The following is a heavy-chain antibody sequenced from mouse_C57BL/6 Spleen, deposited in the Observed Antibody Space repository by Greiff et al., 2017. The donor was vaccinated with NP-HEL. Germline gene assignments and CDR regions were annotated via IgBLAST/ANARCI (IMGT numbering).Heavy chain of an antibody. CDR1: GFTFSDYY. Sequence: EVQRVESGGGLVQPGGSLKLSCAASGFTFSDYYMYWVRQTPEKRLEWVAYISNGGGSTYYPDTVKGRFTISRDNAKNTLYLQMSRLKSEDTAMYYSVRGAYYSNYHAMDYWGQGTSVTVSS. CDR3: VRGAYYSNYHAMDY. CDR2: ISNGGGST. V-gene: IGHV5-12*01. D-gene: IGHD2-5*01. J-gene: IGHJ4*01.